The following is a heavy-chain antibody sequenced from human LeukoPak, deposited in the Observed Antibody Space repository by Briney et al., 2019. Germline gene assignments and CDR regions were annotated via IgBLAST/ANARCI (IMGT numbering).Heavy chain of an antibody. D-gene: IGHD4-17*01. CDR3: AREKHDYGDSDAFDI. Sequence: GGSLRLSCAASGFTFSDYYMSWIRQAPGKGLEWVSYISSSGSTIYYADSVKGRFTISRDNAKNSLYLQMNSLRAEDTAVYYCAREKHDYGDSDAFDIWGQGTMVTVSS. V-gene: IGHV3-11*01. CDR2: ISSSGSTI. CDR1: GFTFSDYY. J-gene: IGHJ3*02.